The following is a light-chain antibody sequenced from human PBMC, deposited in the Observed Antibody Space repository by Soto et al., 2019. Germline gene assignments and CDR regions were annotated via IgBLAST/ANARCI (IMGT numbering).Light chain of an antibody. CDR2: EVI. CDR3: SSYTSSSTVL. Sequence: QSALTQPASVSGSPGQSITISCTGTSSDVGAYDWVSWYQHHPGKAPKLIIHEVINRPSGISFRFSGSKSGNTASLTISGLQAEDEADYDCSSYTSSSTVLFGGGTKLTVL. V-gene: IGLV2-14*01. CDR1: SSDVGAYDW. J-gene: IGLJ2*01.